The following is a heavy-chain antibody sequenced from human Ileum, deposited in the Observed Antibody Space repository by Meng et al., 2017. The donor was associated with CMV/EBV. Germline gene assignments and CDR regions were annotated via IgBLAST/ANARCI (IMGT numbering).Heavy chain of an antibody. CDR3: ARASYYDSSYFDN. Sequence: QGLLQESGQGLVTPSQTLSLTCPVSGASISSSDYYWSWIRQPPGKGLEWIGYIHYSGSTYYNPSLKSRVTISEDTSKNQFSLKLNSVTAADTAVYYCARASYYDSSYFDNWGQGTLVTGSS. V-gene: IGHV4-30-4*08. J-gene: IGHJ4*02. D-gene: IGHD3-22*01. CDR2: IHYSGST. CDR1: GASISSSDYY.